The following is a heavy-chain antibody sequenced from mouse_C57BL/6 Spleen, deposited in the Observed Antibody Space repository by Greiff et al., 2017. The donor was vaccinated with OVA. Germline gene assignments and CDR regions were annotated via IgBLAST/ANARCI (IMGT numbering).Heavy chain of an antibody. Sequence: EVQGVESGAELVKPGASVKLSCTASGFNIKDYYMHWVKQRTEQGLEWIGRLDPEDGETKYAPKFQGKATITADTSSNTAYLQLSSLTSEDTAVYYCASSSYETWFAYWGQGTLVTVSA. V-gene: IGHV14-2*01. CDR2: LDPEDGET. CDR1: GFNIKDYY. D-gene: IGHD3-1*01. CDR3: ASSSYETWFAY. J-gene: IGHJ3*01.